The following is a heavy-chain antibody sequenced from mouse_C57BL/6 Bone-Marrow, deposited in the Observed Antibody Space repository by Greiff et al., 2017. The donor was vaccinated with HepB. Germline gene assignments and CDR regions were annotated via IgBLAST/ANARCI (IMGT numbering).Heavy chain of an antibody. CDR2: IYPSSGNT. V-gene: IGHV1-81*01. D-gene: IGHD2-2*01. J-gene: IGHJ2*01. CDR1: GYTFTSYG. Sequence: QVHVKQPGAELARPGASVKLSCKASGYTFTSYGISWVKQRTGQGLEWIGEIYPSSGNTYYNEKFKGKATLTADKSSSTAYMELRSLTSEDSAVYFCARSTMVTFDYGGQGTTLTVSA. CDR3: ARSTMVTFDY.